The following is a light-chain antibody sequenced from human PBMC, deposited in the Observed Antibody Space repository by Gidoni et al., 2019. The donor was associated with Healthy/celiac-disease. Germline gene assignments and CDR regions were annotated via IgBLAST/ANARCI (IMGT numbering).Light chain of an antibody. V-gene: IGKV1-5*03. CDR3: QQYNSYPWT. CDR1: QSISSW. CDR2: KAS. J-gene: IGKJ1*01. Sequence: ITCRASQSISSWLAWYQQKPGKAPKLLIYKASSLESGVPSRFSGSGSGTEFTLTISSLQPDDFATYYCQQYNSYPWTFGQGTKVEIK.